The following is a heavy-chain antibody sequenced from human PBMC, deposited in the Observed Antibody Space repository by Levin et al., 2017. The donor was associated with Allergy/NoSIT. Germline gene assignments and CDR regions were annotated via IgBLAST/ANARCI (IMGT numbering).Heavy chain of an antibody. V-gene: IGHV3-43*01. CDR2: IRWDGATT. CDR1: GFMFADHT. J-gene: IGHJ1*01. CDR3: VRDHSSWPAEYFQN. D-gene: IGHD6-13*01. Sequence: GESLKISCAASGFMFADHTMHWVRQAPGKGLEWISLIRWDGATTNYADSVKGRFTISRDNTKKSLFLQMNSLRTEDTALYYCVRDHSSWPAEYFQNWGQGTLVTVSS.